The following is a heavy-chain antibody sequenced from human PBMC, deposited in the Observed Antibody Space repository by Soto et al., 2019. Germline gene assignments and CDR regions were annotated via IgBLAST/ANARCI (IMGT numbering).Heavy chain of an antibody. CDR3: ARAGPYYDSSGYYRSYAFDI. J-gene: IGHJ3*02. D-gene: IGHD3-22*01. CDR1: GGSISSYY. V-gene: IGHV4-4*07. CDR2: IYTSGST. Sequence: SETLSLTCTVSGGSISSYYWSWIRQPAGKGLEWIGRIYTSGSTNYNPSLKSRVTMSVDTSKNQFSLKLSSVTAADTAVYYCARAGPYYDSSGYYRSYAFDIWGQGTMVTVSS.